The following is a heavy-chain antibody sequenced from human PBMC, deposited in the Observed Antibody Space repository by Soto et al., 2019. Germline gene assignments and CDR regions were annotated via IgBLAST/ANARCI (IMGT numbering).Heavy chain of an antibody. D-gene: IGHD6-19*01. CDR1: GFTFSTTG. CDR3: ATDLYGAGWYNYFDP. V-gene: IGHV3-30*03. J-gene: IGHJ5*02. Sequence: QVHLVESGGGVVQPGRSLRLSCAASGFTFSTTGMHWVRQAPGKGLEWVAMISHDGGEKYYTDSVKGRFTISRDTSKNTLYLQMNSLRPEDTAMYHCATDLYGAGWYNYFDPWGQGTLVTVSS. CDR2: ISHDGGEK.